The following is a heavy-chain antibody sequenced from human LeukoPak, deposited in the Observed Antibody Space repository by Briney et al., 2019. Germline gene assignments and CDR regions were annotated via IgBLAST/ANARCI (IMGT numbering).Heavy chain of an antibody. CDR2: MDYGGSP. J-gene: IGHJ4*02. V-gene: IGHV4-31*03. CDR3: ASRSAWPEGYFDY. Sequence: PSQTLSLTCTVSGGSIASGGHYWSWIRQHPEKGLQWVGYMDYGGSPYYNPSLTRRLIISLDTSKNQFSLELSSVTAADTAMYYCASRSAWPEGYFDYWGQGILVTVSS. CDR1: GGSIASGGHY. D-gene: IGHD3-16*01.